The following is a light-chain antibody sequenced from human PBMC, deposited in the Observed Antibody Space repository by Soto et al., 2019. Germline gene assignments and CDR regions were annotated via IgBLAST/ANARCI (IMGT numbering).Light chain of an antibody. V-gene: IGLV2-14*01. J-gene: IGLJ1*01. CDR2: EVT. Sequence: QSVLTRPASVSGSPGQSITISCTGTSSDVGGHNYVAWYQQHPGKAPKLMIYEVTNRPSGVSSRFSGSKSGNTASMTISGLQAEDEADYYCSSYTFTSTLYVFGTGTKVTVL. CDR3: SSYTFTSTLYV. CDR1: SSDVGGHNY.